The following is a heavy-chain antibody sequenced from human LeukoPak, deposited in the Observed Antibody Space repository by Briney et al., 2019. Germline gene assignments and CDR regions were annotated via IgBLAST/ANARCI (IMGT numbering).Heavy chain of an antibody. J-gene: IGHJ5*02. CDR1: AFSFSSYA. Sequence: GGSLRLSCAASAFSFSSYAMSWVRPAPGKGLEWVSTISSGGGSTFYADSVKGRFTISRDNSKNTLYLQMNSLRAEDTALYYCAKDRVVTAIHGFDPWGQGTLVTVSS. V-gene: IGHV3-23*01. D-gene: IGHD2-21*02. CDR3: AKDRVVTAIHGFDP. CDR2: ISSGGGST.